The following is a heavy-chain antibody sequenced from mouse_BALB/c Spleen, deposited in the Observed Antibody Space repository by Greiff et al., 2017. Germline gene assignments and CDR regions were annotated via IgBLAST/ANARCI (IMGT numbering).Heavy chain of an antibody. V-gene: IGHV1S81*02. CDR1: GYTFTSYW. CDR2: INPSNGRT. CDR3: APIYYGYDVY. J-gene: IGHJ4*01. D-gene: IGHD2-2*01. Sequence: QVQLQQSGAELVKPGASVKLSCKASGYTFTSYWMHWVKQRPGQGLEWIGEINPSNGRTNYNEKFKSKATLTVDKSSSTAYMQLSSLTSEDSAVYYCAPIYYGYDVYWGQGTSVTVSS.